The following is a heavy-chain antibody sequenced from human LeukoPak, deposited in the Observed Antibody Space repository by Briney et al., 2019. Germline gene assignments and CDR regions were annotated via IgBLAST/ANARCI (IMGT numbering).Heavy chain of an antibody. CDR1: GFTFSSYE. V-gene: IGHV3-48*03. Sequence: GGSLRLSCAASGFTFSSYEMNWVRQAPGKGLEWVSYISSSGSTIYYADSVKGRFTISRDNAKNSLYLRMHDLRAEDTAVYYCAREVGGTTGYWGQGTLVTVSS. CDR2: ISSSGSTI. J-gene: IGHJ4*02. CDR3: AREVGGTTGY. D-gene: IGHD1-14*01.